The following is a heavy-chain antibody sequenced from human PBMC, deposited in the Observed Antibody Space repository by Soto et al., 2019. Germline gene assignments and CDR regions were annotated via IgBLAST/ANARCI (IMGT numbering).Heavy chain of an antibody. V-gene: IGHV1-24*01. CDR3: ATGSAARNYYYYYMDV. D-gene: IGHD6-6*01. J-gene: IGHJ6*03. CDR1: GYTLTELS. Sequence: GASVKVSCKVSGYTLTELSMHWVRQAPGKGLEWMGGFDPEDGETIYAQKFQGRVTMTEDTSTDTAYMELSSLRSEDTAVYYCATGSAARNYYYYYMDVWGKGTTVTVSS. CDR2: FDPEDGET.